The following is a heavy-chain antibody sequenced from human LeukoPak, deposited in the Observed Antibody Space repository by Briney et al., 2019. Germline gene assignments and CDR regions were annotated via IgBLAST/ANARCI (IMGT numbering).Heavy chain of an antibody. Sequence: PGGSLRLSCVASGFTFSSYGMHWVRQAPGKGLEWVAVIWYDESNKYYADSVKGRFTISRDTSKNTLYLQMNSLRAEDTAVYYCARDRVAAAGTNWFDPWVQGTLVTVSS. J-gene: IGHJ5*02. CDR3: ARDRVAAAGTNWFDP. V-gene: IGHV3-33*01. CDR2: IWYDESNK. CDR1: GFTFSSYG. D-gene: IGHD6-13*01.